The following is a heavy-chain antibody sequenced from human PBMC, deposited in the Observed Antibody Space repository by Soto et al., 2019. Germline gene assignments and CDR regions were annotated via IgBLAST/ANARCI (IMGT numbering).Heavy chain of an antibody. J-gene: IGHJ4*02. CDR2: ISGSGGST. D-gene: IGHD1-1*01. CDR3: AKSSNWDRGTWDY. Sequence: GGSLRLSCAASGFTFSSYAMSWVRQAPGKGLEWVSAISGSGGSTYYADSVKGRFTIYRDNSKNTLYLQMNSLRAEDTAVYYCAKSSNWDRGTWDYWGQGTLVTVSS. CDR1: GFTFSSYA. V-gene: IGHV3-23*01.